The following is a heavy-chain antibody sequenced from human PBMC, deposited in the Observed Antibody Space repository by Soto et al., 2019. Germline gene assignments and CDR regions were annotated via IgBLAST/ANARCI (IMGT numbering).Heavy chain of an antibody. J-gene: IGHJ4*02. V-gene: IGHV3-23*01. D-gene: IGHD3-22*01. CDR2: MSGDGRR. Sequence: RGSLRLSCVGYGFTFTDSVMAWVRQAPGKGRGWLSIMSGDGRRGYAWSVTGRFTISRDNSKNTLNLQKRGLRAEDAAAYYRLKWQTSTFDSLPFTGLDFWGQGTQVTVSS. CDR1: GFTFTDSV. CDR3: LKWQTSTFDSLPFTGLDF.